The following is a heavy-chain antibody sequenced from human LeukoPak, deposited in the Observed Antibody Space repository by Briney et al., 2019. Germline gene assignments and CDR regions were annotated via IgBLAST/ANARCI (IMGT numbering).Heavy chain of an antibody. CDR1: VYTFTVYY. V-gene: IGHV1-2*02. CDR3: ARDVQGQRLKDY. CDR2: INPNSGGT. Sequence: ASVKVSCKASVYTFTVYYMHWVPQAPGQGLEWMGWINPNSGGTNYAQKFQGRVTMTRDTSISTAYMELSRLGSDDTAVYYCARDVQGQRLKDYWGQGTLVTVSS. J-gene: IGHJ4*02. D-gene: IGHD6-25*01.